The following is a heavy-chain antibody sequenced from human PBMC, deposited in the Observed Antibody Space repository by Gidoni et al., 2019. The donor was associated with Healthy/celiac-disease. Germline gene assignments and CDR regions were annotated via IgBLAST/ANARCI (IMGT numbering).Heavy chain of an antibody. J-gene: IGHJ3*02. V-gene: IGHV3-23*01. D-gene: IGHD5-12*01. CDR3: AKDLYSGYDLAAFDI. Sequence: EVQLLVSGGGLVQPGGSLRLSCAASGSTFSSYAMSWVRQAPGKGLEWVSAISGIGGSTYYADSVKGRFTISRDNSKNTLYLQMNSLRAEDTAVYYCAKDLYSGYDLAAFDIWGQGTMVTVSS. CDR2: ISGIGGST. CDR1: GSTFSSYA.